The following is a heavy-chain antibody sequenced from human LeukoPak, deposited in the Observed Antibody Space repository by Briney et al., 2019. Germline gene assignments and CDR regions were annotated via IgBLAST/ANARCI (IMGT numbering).Heavy chain of an antibody. CDR2: IKQDGSEK. Sequence: PGGSLRLSCAASGFTFSIYWMSWVRQAPGKGLEWVASIKQDGSEKYYVDSVKGRFTISRDSAKNTLYLQMNSLRAADTALYYCARGSGYSYAFTGRERTKSRLDYWGQGTLVTVSS. D-gene: IGHD5-18*01. CDR3: ARGSGYSYAFTGRERTKSRLDY. J-gene: IGHJ4*02. V-gene: IGHV3-7*01. CDR1: GFTFSIYW.